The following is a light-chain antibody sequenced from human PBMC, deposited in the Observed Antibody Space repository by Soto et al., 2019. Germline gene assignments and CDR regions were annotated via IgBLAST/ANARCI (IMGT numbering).Light chain of an antibody. V-gene: IGKV3-11*01. J-gene: IGKJ5*01. CDR1: QRISTY. CDR2: DAS. CDR3: HQRQYWPPIT. Sequence: EIVLTQSPATLSLSPGERASLSCRASQRISTYLAWYQQKPGQAPRLLISDASNRATGIPARFSGSGSGTDFTLTISSLEPEDFAVYYCHQRQYWPPITFGQGTRLEIK.